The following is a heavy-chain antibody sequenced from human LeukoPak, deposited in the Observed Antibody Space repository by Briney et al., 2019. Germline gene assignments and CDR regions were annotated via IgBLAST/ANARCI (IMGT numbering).Heavy chain of an antibody. CDR1: GGSISSSSYF. CDR2: MYYSGST. V-gene: IGHV4-39*07. CDR3: ARGEGSSSWFDP. D-gene: IGHD6-6*01. J-gene: IGHJ5*02. Sequence: SETLSLTCTVSGGSISSSSYFWGWIRQPPGKGLEWIGSMYYSGSTYYSPSLKSRVTISVDTSKNQFSLKLSSVTAADTAVYYWARGEGSSSWFDPWGQGTLVTVSS.